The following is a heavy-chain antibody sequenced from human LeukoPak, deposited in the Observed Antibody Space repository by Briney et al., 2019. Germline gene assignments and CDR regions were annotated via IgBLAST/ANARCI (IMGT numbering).Heavy chain of an antibody. D-gene: IGHD3-9*01. CDR1: GFTFSTSA. V-gene: IGHV3-21*01. Sequence: KTGGSLRLSCAASGFTFSTSAMNWVRQVPGKGLEWVSSIDYDSSHIYYAASVRGRFTISRDNARDSVYLQMDSLRVEDTAAYYCTRDPLRYLRVGHYDYWGQGTLVAVSS. CDR2: IDYDSSHI. CDR3: TRDPLRYLRVGHYDY. J-gene: IGHJ4*02.